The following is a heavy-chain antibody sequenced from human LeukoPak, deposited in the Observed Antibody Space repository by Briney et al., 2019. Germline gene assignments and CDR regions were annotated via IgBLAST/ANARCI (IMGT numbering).Heavy chain of an antibody. CDR2: IYYSGST. D-gene: IGHD3-3*01. J-gene: IGHJ4*02. CDR3: ARDDGSGVDY. CDR1: GGSISSYY. V-gene: IGHV4-59*12. Sequence: SETLSLTCTVSGGSISSYYWSWIRQPPGKGLEWIGYIYYSGSTNYSPSLKSRVTISVDTSKNQFSLKLSSVTAADTAVYYCARDDGSGVDYWGQGTLVTVSS.